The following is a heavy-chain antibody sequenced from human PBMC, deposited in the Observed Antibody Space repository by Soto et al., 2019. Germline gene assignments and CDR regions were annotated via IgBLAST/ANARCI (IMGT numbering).Heavy chain of an antibody. CDR1: GGTLSSYA. CDR2: IIPIFGTA. J-gene: IGHJ4*02. Sequence: ASVKVPCKPSGGTLSSYAISWVRQAPGQGLEWMGGIIPIFGTANYAQKFQGRVTITADESTSTAYMELSSLRSEDTAVNYCARSGILGYCSGGRCHNDYWGQGTLVTVSS. V-gene: IGHV1-69*13. D-gene: IGHD2-15*01. CDR3: ARSGILGYCSGGRCHNDY.